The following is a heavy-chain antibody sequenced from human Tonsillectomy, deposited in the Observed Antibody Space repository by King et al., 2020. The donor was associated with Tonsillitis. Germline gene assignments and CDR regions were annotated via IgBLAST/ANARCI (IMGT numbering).Heavy chain of an antibody. D-gene: IGHD5-18*01. CDR3: AKPRGYSYGLYYDY. V-gene: IGHV3-30*18. CDR2: ISYDGSNK. Sequence: QLVQSGGGVVQPGRSLRLSCAASGFTFSSYGMHWVRQAPGKGLEWVAVISYDGSNKYYADSVKGRFTISRDNSKNTLYLQMNSLRAEDTAVYYCAKPRGYSYGLYYDYWGQGTLVTVSS. CDR1: GFTFSSYG. J-gene: IGHJ4*02.